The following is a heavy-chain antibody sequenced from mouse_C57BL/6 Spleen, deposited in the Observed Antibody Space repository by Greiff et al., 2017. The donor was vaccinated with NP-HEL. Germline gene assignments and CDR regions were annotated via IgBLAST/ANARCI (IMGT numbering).Heavy chain of an antibody. V-gene: IGHV5-4*01. CDR2: ISDGGSYT. Sequence: DVKLVESGGGLVKPGGSLKLSCAASGFTFSSYAMSWVRQTPEKRLEWVATISDGGSYTYYPDNVKGRFTISRDNAKNNLYLQMSHLKSEDTAMYYCARDRDGSSPYWYFDVWGTGTTVTVSS. CDR3: ARDRDGSSPYWYFDV. D-gene: IGHD1-1*01. J-gene: IGHJ1*03. CDR1: GFTFSSYA.